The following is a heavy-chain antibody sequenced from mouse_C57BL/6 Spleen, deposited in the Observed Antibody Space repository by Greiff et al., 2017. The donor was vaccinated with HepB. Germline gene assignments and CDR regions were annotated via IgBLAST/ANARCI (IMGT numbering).Heavy chain of an antibody. CDR1: GYTFTSYW. V-gene: IGHV1-72*01. Sequence: QVQLQQSGAELVKPGASVKLSCKASGYTFTSYWMHWVKQRPGRGLEWIGRIDPNSGGTKYNEKFKSKATLTVDKPSSTAYMQLSSLTSEDSAVYYCASERIYDGYYRYAMEYWGQGTSVTVSS. D-gene: IGHD2-3*01. CDR3: ASERIYDGYYRYAMEY. J-gene: IGHJ4*01. CDR2: IDPNSGGT.